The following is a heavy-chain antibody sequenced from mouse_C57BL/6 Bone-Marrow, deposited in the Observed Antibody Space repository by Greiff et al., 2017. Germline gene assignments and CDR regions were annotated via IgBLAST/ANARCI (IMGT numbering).Heavy chain of an antibody. V-gene: IGHV5-4*03. CDR2: ISDGGSYT. CDR3: ARNYYYGSSYWFAD. Sequence: EVMLVESGGGLVKPGGSLKLSCAASGFTFSSYAMSWVRQTPAKSLEWVATISDGGSYTYYPDNVKGRFTISRDNAKNNLYLQMSHLTSEDTAMYYCARNYYYGSSYWFADWGQGTLVTVSA. CDR1: GFTFSSYA. J-gene: IGHJ3*01. D-gene: IGHD1-1*01.